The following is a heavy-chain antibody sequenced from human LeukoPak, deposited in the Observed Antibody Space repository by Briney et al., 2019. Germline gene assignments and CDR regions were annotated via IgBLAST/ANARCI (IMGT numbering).Heavy chain of an antibody. D-gene: IGHD3-10*01. CDR1: GFTFSGYA. V-gene: IGHV3-23*01. CDR3: AKDRGMGFDY. CDR2: ISGSGSDT. J-gene: IGHJ4*02. Sequence: GGSLRLSCAGSGFTFSGYAMSWVRQAPGKGLEWVSAISGSGSDTFYADSVKGRFTISRDNSKNTLSVQMNSLRAEDTAVYYCAKDRGMGFDYWGQGTLVTVSS.